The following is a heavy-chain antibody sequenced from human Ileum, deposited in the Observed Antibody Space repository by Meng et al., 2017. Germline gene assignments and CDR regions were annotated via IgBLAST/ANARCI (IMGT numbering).Heavy chain of an antibody. D-gene: IGHD4-17*01. Sequence: QGRLQQWGAGLLKPSGTLSLTCAVYGGSFSGYYWSWIRQPPGKGLEWIGEINHSGSTNYNPSLKSRVTISVDTSKNQFSLKLSSVTAADTAVYYCARGRYGDSRRGGYFQHWGQGTLVTVSS. CDR3: ARGRYGDSRRGGYFQH. CDR1: GGSFSGYY. V-gene: IGHV4-34*01. J-gene: IGHJ1*01. CDR2: INHSGST.